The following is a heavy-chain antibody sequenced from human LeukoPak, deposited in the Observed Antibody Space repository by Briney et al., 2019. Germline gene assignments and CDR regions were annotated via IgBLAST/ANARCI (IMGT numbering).Heavy chain of an antibody. V-gene: IGHV1-2*04. Sequence: ASVKVSCKASGYTFTVYYMHWVRQAPGQGLEWMGWINPNSGGTNYAQKFQGWVTVTRDTSISTAYMELSRLRSDDTAVYYCARGRTGYSSGWFEYFQHWGQGTLVTVSS. CDR3: ARGRTGYSSGWFEYFQH. CDR2: INPNSGGT. J-gene: IGHJ1*01. D-gene: IGHD6-19*01. CDR1: GYTFTVYY.